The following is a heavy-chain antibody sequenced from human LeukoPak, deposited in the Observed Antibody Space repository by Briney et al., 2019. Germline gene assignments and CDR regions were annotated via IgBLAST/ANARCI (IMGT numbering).Heavy chain of an antibody. D-gene: IGHD3-3*01. V-gene: IGHV2-5*02. Sequence: SGPTLVNPTQTLTLTCTFSGFSLSTSGVGVGWIRQPPGKALEWLSLIYWDDDKRYRPSLKSMLTITKDTSKNQVVLTMTNMDPVDTATYYCAHRRAVSGFLEWLFDAFDIWGQGTMVTVSS. J-gene: IGHJ3*02. CDR3: AHRRAVSGFLEWLFDAFDI. CDR2: IYWDDDK. CDR1: GFSLSTSGVG.